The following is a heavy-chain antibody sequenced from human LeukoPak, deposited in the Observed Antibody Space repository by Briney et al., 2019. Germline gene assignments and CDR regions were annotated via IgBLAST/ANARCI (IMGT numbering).Heavy chain of an antibody. J-gene: IGHJ4*02. D-gene: IGHD6-13*01. CDR1: GFTFSSYA. CDR2: ISYDGSNK. CDR3: ARDPIAAAGDSFDY. Sequence: GGSLRLSCAASGFTFSSYAMHWVRQAPGKGLEWVAVISYDGSNKYYADSVKGRFTISRDNSKNTLYLQMNSLRAEDTAVYYCARDPIAAAGDSFDYWGQGTLVTVSS. V-gene: IGHV3-30-3*01.